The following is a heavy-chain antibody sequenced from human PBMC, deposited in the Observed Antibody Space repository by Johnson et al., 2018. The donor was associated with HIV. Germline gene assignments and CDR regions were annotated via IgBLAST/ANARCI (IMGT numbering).Heavy chain of an antibody. CDR3: GRDINSSNYVTDAFDI. Sequence: QVQLVESGGGVVQPGRSLRLSCAASGFTFSSYGMHWVRQAPGKGLEWVAFIRYDGSNKYYADSVKGRFTISRDNSKNTLYLQMNSLRAEDTAVYYCGRDINSSNYVTDAFDIWGQGTVVTVSS. V-gene: IGHV3-30*02. D-gene: IGHD4-11*01. J-gene: IGHJ3*02. CDR1: GFTFSSYG. CDR2: IRYDGSNK.